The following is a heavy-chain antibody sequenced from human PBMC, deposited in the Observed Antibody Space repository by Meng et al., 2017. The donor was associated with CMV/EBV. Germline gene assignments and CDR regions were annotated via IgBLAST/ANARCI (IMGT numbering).Heavy chain of an antibody. CDR1: GYTFTSYG. D-gene: IGHD2-2*01. Sequence: ASVKVSCKASGYTFTSYGISWVRQAPGQGLEWMGWISAYNGNTNYAQKLQGRVTMTTDTSTSTAYMELRSLRSDDTAVYYCARDAREDIGVVRAAEPPDDAFDIWGQGTMVTVS. J-gene: IGHJ3*02. CDR2: ISAYNGNT. V-gene: IGHV1-18*01. CDR3: ARDAREDIGVVRAAEPPDDAFDI.